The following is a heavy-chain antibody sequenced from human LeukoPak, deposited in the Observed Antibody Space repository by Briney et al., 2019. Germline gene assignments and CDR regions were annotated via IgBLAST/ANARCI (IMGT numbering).Heavy chain of an antibody. CDR1: GGSISSGGYY. Sequence: SETLSLTCTVSGGSISSGGYYWSWIRQHPGKGLEWIGYIYHSGSTYYNPSLKSRVTISVDRSKNQFSLKLSSVTAADTAVYYCARDPTDLYSSSGFDYWGQGTLVTVSS. D-gene: IGHD6-6*01. CDR3: ARDPTDLYSSSGFDY. J-gene: IGHJ4*02. V-gene: IGHV4-31*03. CDR2: IYHSGST.